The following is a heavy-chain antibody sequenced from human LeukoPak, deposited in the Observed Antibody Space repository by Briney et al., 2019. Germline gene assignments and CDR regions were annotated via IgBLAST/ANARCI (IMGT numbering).Heavy chain of an antibody. CDR2: IYCSGST. CDR1: GGSISSSSYY. D-gene: IGHD6-19*01. V-gene: IGHV4-39*07. Sequence: SETLSLTCTVSGGSISSSSYYWGWIRQPPGKGLEWVGSIYCSGSTYYNPSLKSRVTISVDTSKNQFSLKLSSVTAADTAVYYCARGTAVAGNNWFDPWGQGTLVTVSS. CDR3: ARGTAVAGNNWFDP. J-gene: IGHJ5*02.